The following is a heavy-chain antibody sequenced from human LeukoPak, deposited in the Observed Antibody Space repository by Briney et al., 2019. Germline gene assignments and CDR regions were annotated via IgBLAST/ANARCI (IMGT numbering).Heavy chain of an antibody. Sequence: SETLSLTCTVSGGSISSSSYYWGWIRQPPGKGLEWIGSIYYSGSTYYNPSLKSRDTISVDTSKNQFSLKLSSVTAADTAVYYCAREDSGGSYYRYPLIDYWGQGTLVTVSS. J-gene: IGHJ4*02. CDR1: GGSISSSSYY. D-gene: IGHD1-26*01. V-gene: IGHV4-39*01. CDR2: IYYSGST. CDR3: AREDSGGSYYRYPLIDY.